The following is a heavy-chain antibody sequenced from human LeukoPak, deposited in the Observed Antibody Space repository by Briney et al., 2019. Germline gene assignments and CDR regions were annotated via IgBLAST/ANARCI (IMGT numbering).Heavy chain of an antibody. V-gene: IGHV3-7*01. D-gene: IGHD6-13*01. CDR2: IKEDGSEK. Sequence: AGGSLRLSCAASGFIFTDYWMYWVRQAPGRGLAWVANIKEDGSEKNYVDSVKGRFTISRDNAKNSVYLQMNSLRAEDTAVYYCAKDGQYSSSWYYFDYWGQGTLVTVSS. CDR1: GFIFTDYW. J-gene: IGHJ4*02. CDR3: AKDGQYSSSWYYFDY.